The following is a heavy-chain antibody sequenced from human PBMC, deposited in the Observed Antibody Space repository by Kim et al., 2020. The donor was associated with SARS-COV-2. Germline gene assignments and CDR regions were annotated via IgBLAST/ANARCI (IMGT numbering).Heavy chain of an antibody. Sequence: SETLSLTCTVSGGSISSYYWSWIRQPPGKGLEWIGYIYYSGSTNYNPPLKSRVTISVDTSKNQFSLKLSSVTAADTAVYYCARLPDGYYFDYWGQGTLVTVSS. V-gene: IGHV4-59*08. CDR2: IYYSGST. J-gene: IGHJ4*02. CDR1: GGSISSYY. D-gene: IGHD6-25*01. CDR3: ARLPDGYYFDY.